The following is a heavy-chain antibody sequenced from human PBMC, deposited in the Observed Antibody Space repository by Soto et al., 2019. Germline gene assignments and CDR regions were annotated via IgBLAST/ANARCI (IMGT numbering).Heavy chain of an antibody. CDR3: ARTELKPRSNWNDVDY. V-gene: IGHV4-30-2*02. CDR2: IYHSGST. D-gene: IGHD1-1*01. J-gene: IGHJ4*02. CDR1: GGSISSGGYS. Sequence: SETLSLTCAVSGGSISSGGYSWSWIRQPPGKGLEWIGYIYHSGSTYYNPSLKSRVTISVDTSKNQFSLKLSSVTAADTAVYYCARTELKPRSNWNDVDYWGQGTLVTVSS.